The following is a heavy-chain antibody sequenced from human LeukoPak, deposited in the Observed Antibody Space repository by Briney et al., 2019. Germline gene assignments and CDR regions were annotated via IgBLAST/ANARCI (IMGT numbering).Heavy chain of an antibody. CDR3: MERGDSYGLFDY. D-gene: IGHD5-18*01. Sequence: GGSLRLSCAASGFTFSDSAMHWVRQASGTGLEWVARIRSKANTYAASYAASVKGRFTISRDDSKNTASLQMNSLKTEDTAVYYCMERGDSYGLFDYWGHGTLVTVSS. CDR1: GFTFSDSA. J-gene: IGHJ4*01. V-gene: IGHV3-73*01. CDR2: IRSKANTYAA.